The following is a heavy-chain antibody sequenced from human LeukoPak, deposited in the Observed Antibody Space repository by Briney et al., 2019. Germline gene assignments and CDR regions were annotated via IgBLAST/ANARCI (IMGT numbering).Heavy chain of an antibody. CDR3: ARVEGKYYDFWSGYQDDY. CDR2: ISAYNGNT. Sequence: ASVKVSCKASGYTFTSYGISWVRQAPGQGLEWMGWISAYNGNTNYAQKLQGRVTMTTDTSTSTAYMELRSLRSDDTAVYYCARVEGKYYDFWSGYQDDYWGQGTLVTVSS. D-gene: IGHD3-3*01. CDR1: GYTFTSYG. V-gene: IGHV1-18*01. J-gene: IGHJ4*02.